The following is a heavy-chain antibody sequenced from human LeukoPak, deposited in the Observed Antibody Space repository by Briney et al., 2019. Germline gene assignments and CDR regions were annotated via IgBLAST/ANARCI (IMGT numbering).Heavy chain of an antibody. J-gene: IGHJ4*02. CDR2: INPNSGGT. V-gene: IGHV1-2*02. CDR3: ATEVTD. CDR1: GYTFSGYY. D-gene: IGHD5-18*01. Sequence: ASVKVSRKASGYTFSGYYMHWVRQAPGQGLEWMGWINPNSGGTKYAQKFQGRVTMTRDTSISTAYMELSRLRSDDTAVYYCATEVTDWGQGTLVTVSS.